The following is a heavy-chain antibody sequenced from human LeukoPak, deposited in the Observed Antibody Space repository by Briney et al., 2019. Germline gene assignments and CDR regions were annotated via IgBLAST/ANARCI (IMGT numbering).Heavy chain of an antibody. CDR2: ISGSGGNT. J-gene: IGHJ4*02. Sequence: GGSLRLSCAASGFTVSNNYMTWVRQAPGEGLEWVSTISGSGGNTYYADSVKGRFTISRDNSKNTLYLQMNTLRAEDTAVYYCARNGGIGSGSCNSWGQGTLVTVSS. CDR1: GFTVSNNY. D-gene: IGHD3-10*01. CDR3: ARNGGIGSGSCNS. V-gene: IGHV3-23*01.